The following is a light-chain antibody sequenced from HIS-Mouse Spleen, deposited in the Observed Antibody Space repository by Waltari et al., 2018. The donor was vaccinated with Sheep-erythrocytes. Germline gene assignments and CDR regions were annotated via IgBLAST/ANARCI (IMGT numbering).Light chain of an antibody. J-gene: IGLJ1*01. CDR1: SSTTGSIY. CDR2: RNN. Sequence: QSVLTQPPSASGTPGQRVTISCPGTSSTTGSIYVYWYQQLPGTAPKLLIYRNNQRPSGVPDRFSGSKSGTSASLAISGLRSEDEADYYCAAWDDSLSGPVFGTGTKVTVL. CDR3: AAWDDSLSGPV. V-gene: IGLV1-47*01.